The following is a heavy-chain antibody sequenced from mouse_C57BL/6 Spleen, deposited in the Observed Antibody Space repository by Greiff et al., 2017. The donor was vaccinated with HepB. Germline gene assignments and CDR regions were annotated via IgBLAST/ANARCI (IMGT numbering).Heavy chain of an antibody. J-gene: IGHJ3*01. Sequence: QVQLQQSGAELVRPGSSVKLSCKASGYTFTSYWMHWVKQRPIQGLEWIGNIDPSDSETHYNQKFKDKATLTVDKSSSTAYMQLSSLTSEDSAVYYCASLYYGNYEAFAYWGQGTLVTVSA. CDR1: GYTFTSYW. CDR3: ASLYYGNYEAFAY. D-gene: IGHD2-1*01. CDR2: IDPSDSET. V-gene: IGHV1-52*01.